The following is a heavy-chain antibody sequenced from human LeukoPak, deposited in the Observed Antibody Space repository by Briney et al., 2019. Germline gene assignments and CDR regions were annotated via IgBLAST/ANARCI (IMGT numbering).Heavy chain of an antibody. Sequence: GGSLRLSCAASGFTFSSYGMHWVRQAPGKGLEWVAVISYDGSNKYYADSVKGRFTISRDNSKNTLYLQMNSLRAEDTAVYYCATITRIAVAGTGFDYWGQGTLVTVSS. CDR3: ATITRIAVAGTGFDY. CDR2: ISYDGSNK. D-gene: IGHD6-13*01. V-gene: IGHV3-30*03. J-gene: IGHJ4*02. CDR1: GFTFSSYG.